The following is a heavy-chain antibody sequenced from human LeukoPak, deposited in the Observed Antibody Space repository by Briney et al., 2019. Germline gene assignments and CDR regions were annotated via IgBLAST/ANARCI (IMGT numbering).Heavy chain of an antibody. J-gene: IGHJ2*01. CDR2: IYTGGST. D-gene: IGHD4-17*01. CDR1: GGSISSYY. CDR3: ASHLRVSGYFDL. Sequence: SETLPLTCTVSGGSISSYYWSWIRQPAGKGLEWIGRIYTGGSTNYNPSLKSRVTMSVDTSKNQFSLKLSSVTAADTAVYYCASHLRVSGYFDLWGRGTLVTVSS. V-gene: IGHV4-4*07.